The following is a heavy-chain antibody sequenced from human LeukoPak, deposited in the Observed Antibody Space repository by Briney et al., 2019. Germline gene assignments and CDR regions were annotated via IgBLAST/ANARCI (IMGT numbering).Heavy chain of an antibody. CDR3: ARQQLSQLYYFDY. D-gene: IGHD6-13*01. J-gene: IGHJ4*02. V-gene: IGHV4-59*01. CDR2: IYYSGST. Sequence: PETLSLTCTVSGGSISSYYWSWIRQPPGKGLEWIGYIYYSGSTNYNPSLKSRVTISVDTSKNQFSLKLSSVTAAGTAVYYCARQQLSQLYYFDYWGQGTLVTVSS. CDR1: GGSISSYY.